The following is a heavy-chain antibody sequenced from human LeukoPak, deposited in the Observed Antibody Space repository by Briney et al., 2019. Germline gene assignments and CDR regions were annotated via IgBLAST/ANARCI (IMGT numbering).Heavy chain of an antibody. V-gene: IGHV5-51*01. CDR1: GYSFTSYW. CDR3: ARRRYCSSTSCYTGPFDY. CDR2: IYPGDSDT. Sequence: GESLKISFKGSGYSFTSYWIGWVRQMPGKGLEWMGIIYPGDSDTRYSPSFQGQVTISADKSISTAYLQWSSLKASDTAMYYCARRRYCSSTSCYTGPFDYWGQGTLVTVSS. D-gene: IGHD2-2*02. J-gene: IGHJ4*02.